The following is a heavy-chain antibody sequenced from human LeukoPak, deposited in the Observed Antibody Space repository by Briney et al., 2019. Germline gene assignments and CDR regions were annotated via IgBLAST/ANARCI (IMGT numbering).Heavy chain of an antibody. J-gene: IGHJ4*02. CDR2: ISSSGSYI. Sequence: GGSLRLSCAASGFTFSKYSMNWVRQAPGKGLEWVSCISSSGSYIYYADSVKGRFTVSRDNGKNSLYLVMNSLRADDTAVYYCTSLHDIVVIPDATIDYWGQGTLVTVSS. CDR3: TSLHDIVVIPDATIDY. D-gene: IGHD2-2*01. CDR1: GFTFSKYS. V-gene: IGHV3-21*01.